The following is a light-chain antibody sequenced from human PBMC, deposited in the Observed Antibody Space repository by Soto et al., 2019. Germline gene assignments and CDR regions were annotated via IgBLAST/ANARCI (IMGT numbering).Light chain of an antibody. V-gene: IGKV4-1*01. Sequence: DIVMTQSPDSLAVSLGERATINCKSSQTVLHGSNYLAWYQQKPGQPPKLLIYWASTRESGVPDRFSGSGSGTDFTLTISSLQAEDVAVYYCQHYYTTPVTFGQETKVEIK. CDR1: QTVLHGSNY. J-gene: IGKJ1*01. CDR3: QHYYTTPVT. CDR2: WAS.